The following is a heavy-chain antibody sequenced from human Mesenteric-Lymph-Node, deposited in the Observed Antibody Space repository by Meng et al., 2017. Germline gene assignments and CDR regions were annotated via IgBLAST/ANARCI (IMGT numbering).Heavy chain of an antibody. CDR1: GGFLSTGGYF. J-gene: IGHJ2*01. CDR2: IYYSGST. V-gene: IGHV4-31*01. Sequence: SETLSLTCSVSGGFLSTGGYFWSWIRHHPGRGLEWIGYIYYSGSTYYNPSLKSLVTISVDTSKNQFSLKVNSVTAADKDMYYCARAYCSGGSCYSGRYWFFDLWGHGTLVTVSS. D-gene: IGHD2-15*01. CDR3: ARAYCSGGSCYSGRYWFFDL.